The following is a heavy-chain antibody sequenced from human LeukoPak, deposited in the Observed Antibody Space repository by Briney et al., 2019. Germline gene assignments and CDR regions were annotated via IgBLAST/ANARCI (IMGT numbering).Heavy chain of an antibody. V-gene: IGHV3-21*01. Sequence: GGSLRLSCAASGFTFSSYSMNWVRQAPGKGLEWVSSISSSSSYIYYADSVKGRFTISRENANNSLYLQMNSLRAEDTALYYCARGHGSGSYFQTPFDYWGQGTLVTVSS. CDR2: ISSSSSYI. CDR1: GFTFSSYS. J-gene: IGHJ4*02. CDR3: ARGHGSGSYFQTPFDY. D-gene: IGHD3-10*01.